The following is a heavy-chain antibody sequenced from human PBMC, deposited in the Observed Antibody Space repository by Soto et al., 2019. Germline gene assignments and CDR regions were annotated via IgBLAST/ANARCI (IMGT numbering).Heavy chain of an antibody. CDR3: ANYPRAGAGKTCEFED. J-gene: IGHJ4*02. CDR2: ISTSGGTT. D-gene: IGHD6-19*01. V-gene: IGHV3-23*01. CDR1: GFTFSSYA. Sequence: SGGSLILSCAASGFTFSSYAMSWVRQAPGKGLEWVSAISTSGGTTYYADSVKGRFTISRDNSKNTLYLQMNGMRAEDTAVYYCANYPRAGAGKTCEFEDWGLGTGVT.